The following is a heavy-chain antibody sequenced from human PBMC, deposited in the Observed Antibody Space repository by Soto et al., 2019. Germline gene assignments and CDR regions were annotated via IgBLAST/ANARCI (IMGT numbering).Heavy chain of an antibody. J-gene: IGHJ4*02. V-gene: IGHV3-7*04. CDR2: IKQDGSEK. CDR1: GFTFSSYW. Sequence: EVQLVESGGGLVQPGGSLRLSCAASGFTFSSYWMSWVRQAPGKGLEWVANIKQDGSEKYYVDSVKGRFTISRNNAKNSLYQQMSSLRAEDTAVYCCAWADYSSGWYVYWGQGTLVTVSS. D-gene: IGHD6-19*01. CDR3: AWADYSSGWYVY.